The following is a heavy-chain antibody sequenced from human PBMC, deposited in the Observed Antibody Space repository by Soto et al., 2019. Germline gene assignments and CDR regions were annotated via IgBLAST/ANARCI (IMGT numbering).Heavy chain of an antibody. J-gene: IGHJ6*02. CDR1: GGTFSSYA. Sequence: QVQLVQSGAEVKKPGSSVKVSCKASGGTFSSYAISWVRQAPGQGLEWMGGIIPIFGTANYAQKFQGRVTITADESKSKAYRELSSLRSEDTAVYYCAREGGRNYDYVWGSSYGMDVWGQGTTVTVSS. CDR2: IIPIFGTA. CDR3: AREGGRNYDYVWGSSYGMDV. D-gene: IGHD3-16*01. V-gene: IGHV1-69*01.